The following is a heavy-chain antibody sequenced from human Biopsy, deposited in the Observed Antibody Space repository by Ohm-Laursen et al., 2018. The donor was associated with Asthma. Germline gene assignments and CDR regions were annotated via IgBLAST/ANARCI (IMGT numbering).Heavy chain of an antibody. Sequence: SVKVSCKTSGYTVTRYAINWVRQAPGQGLEWMGGLIPDLGSADYAQMFEGRVTITADESTSTAYMELSSLRSEDTAVYYCARGYSGSDRIVYYYSGMEVWGQGTTVTVSS. D-gene: IGHD5-12*01. V-gene: IGHV1-69*13. CDR3: ARGYSGSDRIVYYYSGMEV. CDR2: LIPDLGSA. CDR1: GYTVTRYA. J-gene: IGHJ6*02.